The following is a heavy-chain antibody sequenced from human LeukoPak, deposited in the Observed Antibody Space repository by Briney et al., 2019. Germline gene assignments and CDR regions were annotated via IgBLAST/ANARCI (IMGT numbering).Heavy chain of an antibody. D-gene: IGHD2-2*01. J-gene: IGHJ4*02. CDR1: GYTFTSYD. Sequence: ASVKVSCKASGYTFTSYDIDWVRQATGQGLEWMGWMNPNSGNTGYAQKFQGRVTITRNTSISTAYMELSSLRSEDTAVYYCARLASPREVPAAYDYWGQGTLVTVSS. CDR2: MNPNSGNT. V-gene: IGHV1-8*03. CDR3: ARLASPREVPAAYDY.